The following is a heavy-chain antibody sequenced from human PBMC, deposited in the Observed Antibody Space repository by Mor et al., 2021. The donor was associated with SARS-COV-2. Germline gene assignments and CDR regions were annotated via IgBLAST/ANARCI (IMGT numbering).Heavy chain of an antibody. V-gene: IGHV1-18*01. CDR3: ARDLRITMVRGVPYYFDY. CDR2: NT. Sequence: NTNYAQKLHRRVTMTTDTSTSTAYMELRSLRSDDTAVYYCARDLRITMVRGVPYYFDYWGQGTLVTVSS. D-gene: IGHD3-10*01. J-gene: IGHJ4*02.